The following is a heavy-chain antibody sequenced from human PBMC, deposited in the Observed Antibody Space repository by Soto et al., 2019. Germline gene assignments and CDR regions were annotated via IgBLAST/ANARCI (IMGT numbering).Heavy chain of an antibody. V-gene: IGHV4-34*01. CDR2: INHSGST. CDR3: ARGGWNYIPIDY. D-gene: IGHD1-7*01. J-gene: IGHJ4*02. CDR1: GGSFSGYY. Sequence: SETLSLTCAVYGGSFSGYYWSWIRQPPGKGLEWVGEINHSGSTNYNPSLKSRVTISVDTSKNQFSLKLSSVTAADTAVYYCARGGWNYIPIDYWGQGTLVTVSS.